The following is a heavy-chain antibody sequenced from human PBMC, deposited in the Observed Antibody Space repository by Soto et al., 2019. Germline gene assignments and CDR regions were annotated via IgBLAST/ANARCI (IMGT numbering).Heavy chain of an antibody. V-gene: IGHV3-30-3*01. Sequence: QVQLVESGGGVVQPGRSLRLSCAASGFTFSSYAMHWVRQAPGKGLEWVAVISYDGSNKYYADSVKGRFTISRDNSKNTLYLQMNSLRAEDTAGYYCARGGERWFGELFSPFDYWGQGTLVTVSS. J-gene: IGHJ4*02. CDR1: GFTFSSYA. CDR3: ARGGERWFGELFSPFDY. CDR2: ISYDGSNK. D-gene: IGHD3-10*01.